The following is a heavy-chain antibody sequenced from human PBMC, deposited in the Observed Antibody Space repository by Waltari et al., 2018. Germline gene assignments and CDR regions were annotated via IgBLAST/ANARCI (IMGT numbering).Heavy chain of an antibody. CDR2: IYYSGST. J-gene: IGHJ6*03. CDR1: GGSISSSSYY. D-gene: IGHD1-26*01. Sequence: QLQLQESGPGLVKPSETLSLTCTVSGGSISSSSYYWGWIRQPPGKGLEWIGSIYYSGSTYYTPSLKSRVTISVDTSKNQFSLKLSSVTAADTAVYYCARYSGSYSGYYYYYYMDVWGKGTTVTVSS. CDR3: ARYSGSYSGYYYYYYMDV. V-gene: IGHV4-39*01.